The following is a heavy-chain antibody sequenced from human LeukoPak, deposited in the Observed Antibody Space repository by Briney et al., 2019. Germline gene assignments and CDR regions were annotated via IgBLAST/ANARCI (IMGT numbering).Heavy chain of an antibody. D-gene: IGHD2-21*01. CDR1: GASIRSYY. V-gene: IGHV4-59*12. CDR2: LYYTGTT. Sequence: SETLSLTCNVSGASIRSYYWNWFRQPPGKGLEWIGYLYYTGTTSLNPSLKSRVTMSTDTTKNQFSLTVTSVTAADTALYYCARTKGGGDSVDYWGQGTLVTVSS. CDR3: ARTKGGGDSVDY. J-gene: IGHJ4*02.